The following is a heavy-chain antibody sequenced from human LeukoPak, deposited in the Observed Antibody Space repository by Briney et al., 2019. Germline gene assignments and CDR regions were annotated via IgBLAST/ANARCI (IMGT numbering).Heavy chain of an antibody. V-gene: IGHV1-69*01. J-gene: IGHJ6*02. D-gene: IGHD5-18*01. CDR2: IIPIFGTA. Sequence: GAWVKVSCKASGGTFSSYAISWVRPAPGQGIEWRGGIIPIFGTANYAQKFQGRVTITADESTSTAYMELSSLRSEDTAVYYCARGYAGEAMVPNYGMDVWGQGTTVTVSS. CDR3: ARGYAGEAMVPNYGMDV. CDR1: GGTFSSYA.